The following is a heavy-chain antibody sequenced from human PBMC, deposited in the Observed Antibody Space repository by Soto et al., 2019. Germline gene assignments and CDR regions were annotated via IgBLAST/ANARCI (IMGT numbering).Heavy chain of an antibody. Sequence: QITLKESGPALLKPTQTLTLTCTFSGFSLSTSAVGVNWIRQPPGKALEWLALIYWNDDKHYTPSLSGRITITKDTSKNQVVLTMTNMNPVDTATYYCAHGSGWLSDYWGQGILVTVSS. J-gene: IGHJ4*02. CDR1: GFSLSTSAVG. D-gene: IGHD6-19*01. CDR2: IYWNDDK. CDR3: AHGSGWLSDY. V-gene: IGHV2-5*01.